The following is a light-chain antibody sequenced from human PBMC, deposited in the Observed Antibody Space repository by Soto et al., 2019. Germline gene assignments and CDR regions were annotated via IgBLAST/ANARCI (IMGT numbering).Light chain of an antibody. J-gene: IGKJ1*01. CDR1: QTISSW. V-gene: IGKV1-5*03. CDR3: QHYNSYSEA. Sequence: IQMNHPPSTLSRSVGNTVTLPCRASQTISSWLAWYQQKPGKATKLLIYKASTLKSGVPSRFSGSGSGTEFTLTISSLQHDDFATYYCQHYNSYSEAFGQGTKVDI. CDR2: KAS.